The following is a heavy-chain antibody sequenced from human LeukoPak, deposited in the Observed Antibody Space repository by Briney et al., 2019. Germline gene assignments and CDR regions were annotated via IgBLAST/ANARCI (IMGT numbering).Heavy chain of an antibody. J-gene: IGHJ4*02. D-gene: IGHD4-23*01. Sequence: SETLSLTCTVSGGSISSYYWSRIRQPPGKGLEWIGYIYYSGCTKYNPSLKSGVTISLDTSKNQFPLKLSSVTAADAAVYYCASSYGGNTFDYWGQGTLVTVSS. CDR3: ASSYGGNTFDY. CDR1: GGSISSYY. V-gene: IGHV4-59*01. CDR2: IYYSGCT.